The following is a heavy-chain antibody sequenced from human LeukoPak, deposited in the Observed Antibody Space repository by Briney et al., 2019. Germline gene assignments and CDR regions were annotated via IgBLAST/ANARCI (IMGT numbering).Heavy chain of an antibody. D-gene: IGHD5/OR15-5a*01. Sequence: GGSLRLSCAASGFTFSSYAMHWVRQAPGKGLEWVAVISYDGSNKYYADSVKGRFTISRDNSKNTLYLQMNSLRAEDTAVYYCARAIYDSALDYWGQGTLVTVSS. CDR1: GFTFSSYA. CDR2: ISYDGSNK. CDR3: ARAIYDSALDY. V-gene: IGHV3-30-3*01. J-gene: IGHJ4*02.